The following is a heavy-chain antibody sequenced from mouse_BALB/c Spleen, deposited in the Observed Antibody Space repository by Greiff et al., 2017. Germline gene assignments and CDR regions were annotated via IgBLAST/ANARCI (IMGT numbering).Heavy chain of an antibody. D-gene: IGHD2-2*01. CDR3: ARGDGYDVRLYAMDY. CDR1: GYTFTSYW. V-gene: IGHV1-7*01. CDR2: INPSTGYT. Sequence: VQLQQSGAELAKPGASVKMSCKASGYTFTSYWMHWVKQRPGQGLEWIGYINPSTGYTEYNQKFKDKATLTADKSSSTAYMQLSSLTSEDSAVYYGARGDGYDVRLYAMDYWGQGTSVTVSS. J-gene: IGHJ4*01.